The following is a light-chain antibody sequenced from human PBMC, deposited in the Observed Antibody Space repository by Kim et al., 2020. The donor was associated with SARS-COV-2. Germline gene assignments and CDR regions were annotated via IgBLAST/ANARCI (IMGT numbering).Light chain of an antibody. J-gene: IGLJ2*01. V-gene: IGLV6-57*04. Sequence: NFMLTQPHSVSESPGKTVTISCTRSSGSIDDNYVQWYQQRPGGVPTTVIYEDDQRPAGVSDRFSGSIDNSATSASLTISGLRTEDEADYYCQSYNRVNVLFGGGTQLTVL. CDR3: QSYNRVNVL. CDR1: SGSIDDNY. CDR2: EDD.